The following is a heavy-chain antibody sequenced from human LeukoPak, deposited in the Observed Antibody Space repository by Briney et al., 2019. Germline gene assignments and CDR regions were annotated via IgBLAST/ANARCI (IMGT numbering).Heavy chain of an antibody. V-gene: IGHV3-23*01. D-gene: IGHD3-22*01. CDR1: GFTFSSYA. CDR3: AKDGWRYYDSSGYYLPDY. Sequence: PGGSLRLSCAASGFTFSSYAMSWVRQAPGKGLEWVSAISGSGGSTYYADSVKGRFTISRDNSKNMLYLQMNSLRAEDTAVYYCAKDGWRYYDSSGYYLPDYWGQGTLVTVSS. CDR2: ISGSGGST. J-gene: IGHJ4*02.